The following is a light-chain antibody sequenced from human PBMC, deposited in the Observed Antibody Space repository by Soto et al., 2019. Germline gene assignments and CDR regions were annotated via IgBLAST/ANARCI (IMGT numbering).Light chain of an antibody. V-gene: IGKV3-20*01. J-gene: IGKJ1*01. CDR3: QQHGSSPTWT. CDR1: QSVSNDY. CDR2: GAS. Sequence: EIVLTQSPGTLSLSPGERATLSCRASQSVSNDYLSWYQQKPGQAPWLLIYGASNRATGIPDRFSGSGSGTDFTLTISRLEPEDFAVYYCQQHGSSPTWTFGQGTKVDIK.